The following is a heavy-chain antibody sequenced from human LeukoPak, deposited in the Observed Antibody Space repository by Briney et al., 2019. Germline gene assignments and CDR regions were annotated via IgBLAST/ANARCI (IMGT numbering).Heavy chain of an antibody. V-gene: IGHV1-2*02. CDR3: ARVNNSSWYYFDY. CDR2: INPNSGGT. CDR1: GGTFSSYA. J-gene: IGHJ4*02. D-gene: IGHD6-13*01. Sequence: ASVKVSCKASGGTFSSYAISWVRQAPGQGLEWMGWINPNSGGTNYAQKFQGRVTMTRDTSISTAYMELSRLRSDDTAVYYCARVNNSSWYYFDYWGQGTLVTVSS.